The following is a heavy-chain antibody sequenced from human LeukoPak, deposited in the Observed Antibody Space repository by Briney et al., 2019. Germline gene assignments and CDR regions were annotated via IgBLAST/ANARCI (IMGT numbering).Heavy chain of an antibody. D-gene: IGHD6-6*01. V-gene: IGHV4-59*01. Sequence: PSETLSLTCAVSGGSISSYYWSWIRQPPGKGLEWIGYIYYSGSTNYNPSLKSRVTISVDTSKNQFSLKLSSVTAADTAVYYCARDERTRHSSSPDTYYYYYMDVWGKGTTVTVSS. CDR1: GGSISSYY. CDR3: ARDERTRHSSSPDTYYYYYMDV. CDR2: IYYSGST. J-gene: IGHJ6*03.